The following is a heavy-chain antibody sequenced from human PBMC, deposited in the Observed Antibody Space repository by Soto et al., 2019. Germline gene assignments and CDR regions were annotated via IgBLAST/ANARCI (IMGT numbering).Heavy chain of an antibody. Sequence: QVQLVQSGAEVKKPGASVKVSCKASGYTFTSYGISWVRQAPGQGLEWMGWISAYNGNTNNAQKLQGRVTMTTETSTSTASMELRSLRSDDTAVYYCARDWEAAGPFDYWGQGTLVTVSS. CDR1: GYTFTSYG. D-gene: IGHD6-13*01. CDR2: ISAYNGNT. CDR3: ARDWEAAGPFDY. V-gene: IGHV1-18*01. J-gene: IGHJ4*02.